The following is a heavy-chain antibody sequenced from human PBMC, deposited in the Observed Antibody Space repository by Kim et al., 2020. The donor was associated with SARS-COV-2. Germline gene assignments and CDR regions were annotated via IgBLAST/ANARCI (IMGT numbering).Heavy chain of an antibody. D-gene: IGHD3-10*01. CDR2: SYI. CDR3: ARRFGDPHV. J-gene: IGHJ4*02. V-gene: IGHV3-21*01. Sequence: SYIYYADSVKGRFTISRDNAKNSLYLQMNSLRAEDTAVYYCARRFGDPHVWGQGTLVTVSS.